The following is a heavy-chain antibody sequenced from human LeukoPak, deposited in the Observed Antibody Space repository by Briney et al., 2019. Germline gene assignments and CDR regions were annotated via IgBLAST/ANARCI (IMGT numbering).Heavy chain of an antibody. CDR1: GGTFSSYA. CDR2: IIPIFGTA. J-gene: IGHJ4*02. CDR3: ARERYSYGQFYY. V-gene: IGHV1-69*05. Sequence: SVKVSCKASGGTFSSYAISWVRQAPGQGLEWMGGIIPIFGTANYAQKFQGRVTITTDESTSTAYMELSSLRSEDTAVYYCARERYSYGQFYYWGQGTLVTVSS. D-gene: IGHD5-18*01.